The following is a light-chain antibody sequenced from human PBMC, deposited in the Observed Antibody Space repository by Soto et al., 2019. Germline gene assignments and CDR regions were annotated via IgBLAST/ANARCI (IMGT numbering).Light chain of an antibody. CDR3: SSHAGIINVV. Sequence: QSALTQPASVSGSPGQSITISCTGTSRDVGGYNYVSWYQQHPGKAPKLIIYEVTKRPSGVPDRFSGSKSGNTASLTVSGLLAEDEADYYCSSHAGIINVVFGGGTKLTVL. V-gene: IGLV2-8*01. CDR2: EVT. J-gene: IGLJ3*02. CDR1: SRDVGGYNY.